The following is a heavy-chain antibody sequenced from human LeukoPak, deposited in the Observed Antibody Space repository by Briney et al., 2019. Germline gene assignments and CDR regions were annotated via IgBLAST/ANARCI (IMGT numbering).Heavy chain of an antibody. D-gene: IGHD5-18*01. V-gene: IGHV4-4*07. CDR2: IYTSGST. CDR3: ARGGYSYGQNWFDP. J-gene: IGHJ5*02. Sequence: PSETLSLTCSVSGGSISSYYWSWIRQPAGKGLEWIGRIYTSGSTNYNPSLKSRVTMSVDTSKNQFSLKLSSVTAADTAVYYCARGGYSYGQNWFDPWGQGTLVTVSP. CDR1: GGSISSYY.